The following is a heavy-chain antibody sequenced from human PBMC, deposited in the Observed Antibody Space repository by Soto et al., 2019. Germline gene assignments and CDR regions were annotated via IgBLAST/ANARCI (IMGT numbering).Heavy chain of an antibody. V-gene: IGHV1-2*04. D-gene: IGHD6-13*01. CDR2: INPNSGGT. J-gene: IGHJ6*02. Sequence: QVPLVQSGAEVKKPGASVKVSCKASGYTFTGYYMHWVRQAPGQGLEWMGWINPNSGGTNYAQKFQGWVTMTRDTSSSTADKELSRLGADDTSVYYCTRVYQVSSGWFLHYYYYGIDVWGQGTTVTVSS. CDR3: TRVYQVSSGWFLHYYYYGIDV. CDR1: GYTFTGYY.